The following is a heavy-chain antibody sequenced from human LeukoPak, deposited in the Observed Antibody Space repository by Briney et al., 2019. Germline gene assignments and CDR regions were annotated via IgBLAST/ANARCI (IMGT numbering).Heavy chain of an antibody. CDR2: INPSGGST. D-gene: IGHD3-3*01. Sequence: ASVKVSCKASGYTFTSYYMHWVRQAPGQGLEWMGIINPSGGSTSYAQKFQGRVTMTRDTSTSTVYMELSSLRSEDTAVYYCARTEVSDFWSGPTPHYYYYMDVWGKGTTVTVSS. V-gene: IGHV1-46*01. CDR1: GYTFTSYY. CDR3: ARTEVSDFWSGPTPHYYYYMDV. J-gene: IGHJ6*03.